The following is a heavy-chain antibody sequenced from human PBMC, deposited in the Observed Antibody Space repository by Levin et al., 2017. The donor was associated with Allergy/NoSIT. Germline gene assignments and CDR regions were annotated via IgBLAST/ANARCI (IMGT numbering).Heavy chain of an antibody. V-gene: IGHV3-23*01. Sequence: GGSLRLSCAASGFTFSSYAMNWVRQAPGKGLEWVSSIIASGGSTYYADSVKGRFTIYRDNSKSTLYLQMNSLRAEDAAVYYCAKRGRGTGGATYLDYLGQGGPVTVS. CDR2: IIASGGST. CDR3: AKRGRGTGGATYLDY. CDR1: GFTFSSYA. D-gene: IGHD1-26*01. J-gene: IGHJ4*02.